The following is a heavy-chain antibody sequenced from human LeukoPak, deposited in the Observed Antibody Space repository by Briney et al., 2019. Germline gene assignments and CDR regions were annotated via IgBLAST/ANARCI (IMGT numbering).Heavy chain of an antibody. D-gene: IGHD1-1*01. CDR1: GFTFSSYA. CDR3: ARELERYFDY. CDR2: ISYDGSNK. Sequence: GSLRLSCAASGFTFSSYAMHWVCQAPGKGLEWVAVISYDGSNKYYADSVKGRFTISRDNSKNTLYLQMNSLRAEDTAVYYCARELERYFDYWGQGTLVTVSS. J-gene: IGHJ4*02. V-gene: IGHV3-30-3*01.